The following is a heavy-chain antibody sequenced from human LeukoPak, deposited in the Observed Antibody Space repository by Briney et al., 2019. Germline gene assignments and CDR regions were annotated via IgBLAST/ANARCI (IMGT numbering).Heavy chain of an antibody. CDR1: GYTLSEVP. Sequence: ASVKVSCKVSGYTLSEVPMHWVRQAPGKGLEWMGGADPEDGETVYAQKFQGRVTLSEDTSVDTAYMEVSSLRSEDTAVYYCTTGYTSMAVDYFDHWGQGTVVTVSS. J-gene: IGHJ4*02. CDR2: ADPEDGET. D-gene: IGHD1-1*01. V-gene: IGHV1-24*01. CDR3: TTGYTSMAVDYFDH.